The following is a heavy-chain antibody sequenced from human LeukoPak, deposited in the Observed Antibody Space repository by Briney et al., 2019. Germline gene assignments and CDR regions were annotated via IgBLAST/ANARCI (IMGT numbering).Heavy chain of an antibody. V-gene: IGHV3-74*01. CDR1: GFTLNSNW. J-gene: IGHJ6*03. Sequence: GGSLRLSCAGSGFTLNSNWMHWVRQGPGKGLVWVSRINSDGSSTSYADSVKGRFTISRDNAKNTLYLQMNSLRAEDTAVYYCARDWPYHYYYYMDVWGKGTTVTISS. CDR2: INSDGSST. CDR3: ARDWPYHYYYYMDV.